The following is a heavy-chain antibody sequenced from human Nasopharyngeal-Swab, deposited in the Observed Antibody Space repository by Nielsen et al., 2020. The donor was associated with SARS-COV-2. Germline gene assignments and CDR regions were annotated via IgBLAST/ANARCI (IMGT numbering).Heavy chain of an antibody. J-gene: IGHJ3*02. CDR2: IIPIFGTA. D-gene: IGHD2-15*01. V-gene: IGHV1-69*06. Sequence: WVRQAPGQGLEWMGGIIPIFGTANYAQKFQGRVMITADKSTSTAYMELSSLRSEDTAVYYCARGYSGAAFDIWGQGTMVTVSS. CDR3: ARGYSGAAFDI.